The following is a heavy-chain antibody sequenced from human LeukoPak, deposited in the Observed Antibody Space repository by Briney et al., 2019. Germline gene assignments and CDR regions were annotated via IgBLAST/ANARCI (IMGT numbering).Heavy chain of an antibody. CDR1: GFTFSRYP. CDR2: IGAGGSTT. Sequence: GGSLRLSCAASGFTFSRYPMLWVRQAPGKGLEWVSSIGAGGSTTYYADSVKGRFTISRDNSRTTLFLQMNSLRAEDTAVYYCARLGQPVAATDYWGQGALVTVSS. V-gene: IGHV3-23*01. CDR3: ARLGQPVAATDY. D-gene: IGHD6-19*01. J-gene: IGHJ4*02.